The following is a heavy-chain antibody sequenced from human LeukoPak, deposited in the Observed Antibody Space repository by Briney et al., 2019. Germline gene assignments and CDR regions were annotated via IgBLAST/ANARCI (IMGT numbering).Heavy chain of an antibody. CDR1: GGSISSGSYY. D-gene: IGHD4-17*01. CDR2: IYYTGST. Sequence: SETLSLTCAVSGGSISSGSYYWGWIRQPPGKGLEWIGSIYYTGSTYYNPSLKSRVTISVDTSKNQFSLKLSSVTAADTAVYYCARGPRDYGDEGYYYYGMDVWGQGTTVTVSS. J-gene: IGHJ6*02. V-gene: IGHV4-39*01. CDR3: ARGPRDYGDEGYYYYGMDV.